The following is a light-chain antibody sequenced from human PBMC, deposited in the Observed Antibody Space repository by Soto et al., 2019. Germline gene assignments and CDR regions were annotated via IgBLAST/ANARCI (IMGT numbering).Light chain of an antibody. Sequence: EIVMTQSPATLSVSPGERATLSCRASQSVSSNLAWYQQKPGQAPRLLIYGASTRATGIPARFSGSGSGTEFNLTISSLQSEDFAVYYCQQYNNWPSTFGPGTKVDIK. V-gene: IGKV3-15*01. CDR2: GAS. CDR1: QSVSSN. CDR3: QQYNNWPST. J-gene: IGKJ3*01.